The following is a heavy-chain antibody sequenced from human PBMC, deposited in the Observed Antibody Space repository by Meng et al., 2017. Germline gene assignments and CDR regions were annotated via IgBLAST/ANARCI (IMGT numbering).Heavy chain of an antibody. CDR3: ARGGYSYGLWFDP. Sequence: QVHLVQSGSELKKPGSSVKVSCKASGGTFSSYAISWVRQAPGQGLEWMGGIIPIFGTANYAQKFQGRVTITADESTSTAYMELSSLRSEDTAVYYCARGGYSYGLWFDPWGQGTLVTVSS. CDR1: GGTFSSYA. J-gene: IGHJ5*02. D-gene: IGHD5-18*01. V-gene: IGHV1-69*01. CDR2: IIPIFGTA.